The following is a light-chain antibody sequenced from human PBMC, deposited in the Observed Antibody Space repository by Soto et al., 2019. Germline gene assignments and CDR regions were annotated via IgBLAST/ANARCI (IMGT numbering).Light chain of an antibody. CDR2: STS. Sequence: QTVVTQEPSLTVSPGGTVTLTCASSTGAVTSGYYPNWFQQKPGQPPKPLIYSTSNRHSWTPARFSGSLLGGKAALTLSGVQREDEAEYYCLLYYGGYVFGTGTKVTVL. V-gene: IGLV7-43*01. CDR3: LLYYGGYV. J-gene: IGLJ1*01. CDR1: TGAVTSGYY.